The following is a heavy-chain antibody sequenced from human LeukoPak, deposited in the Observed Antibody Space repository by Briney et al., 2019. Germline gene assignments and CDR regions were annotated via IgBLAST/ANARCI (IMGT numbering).Heavy chain of an antibody. Sequence: SETLSLTCTVSGGSISSSSSYWGWIRQPPGKGLEWIGNIYYSGSTYYNSSLKSRVTISVDTSKNHFSLNLRSMQASDTAVYYCARAFCVGECFVLHIFFDSWGQGTLVTVSS. CDR3: ARAFCVGECFVLHIFFDS. V-gene: IGHV4-39*02. CDR2: IYYSGST. CDR1: GGSISSSSSY. D-gene: IGHD2-21*01. J-gene: IGHJ4*02.